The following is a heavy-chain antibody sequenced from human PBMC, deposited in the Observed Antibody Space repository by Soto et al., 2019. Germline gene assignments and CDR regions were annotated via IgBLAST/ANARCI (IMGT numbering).Heavy chain of an antibody. CDR1: GFTFSGSP. CDR2: IKSNSNNYAT. V-gene: IGHV3-73*01. J-gene: IGHJ5*02. D-gene: IGHD1-26*01. Sequence: LRLSCAASGFTFSGSPMHWVRQTSGKGLEWVGRIKSNSNNYATAYAASVKGRFTISRDDSKNTAYLQMNSLKTEDTAVYYCTRHVIVGPTEWFDPCGQGPLVTVS. CDR3: TRHVIVGPTEWFDP.